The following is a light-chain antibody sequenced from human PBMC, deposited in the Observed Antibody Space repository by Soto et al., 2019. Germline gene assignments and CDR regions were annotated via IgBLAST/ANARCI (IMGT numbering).Light chain of an antibody. CDR3: QQLNSYPYT. CDR1: QGISSY. V-gene: IGKV1-9*01. Sequence: DIQLTQSPSFLSASVGDRVTITCRASQGISSYLAWYQQKPGKAPKLLIYAASTLQSGVPSRFSGSGSGTEFPLPISSLQPEDFATYYCQQLNSYPYTVGQGTKLEIK. CDR2: AAS. J-gene: IGKJ2*01.